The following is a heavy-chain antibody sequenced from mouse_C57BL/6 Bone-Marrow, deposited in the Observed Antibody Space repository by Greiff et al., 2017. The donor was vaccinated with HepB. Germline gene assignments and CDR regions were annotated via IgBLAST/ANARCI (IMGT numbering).Heavy chain of an antibody. CDR3: ARRGLRRPLYAMDY. CDR1: GFTFSDYY. J-gene: IGHJ4*01. CDR2: ISNGGGST. Sequence: EVQVVESGGGLVQPGGSLKLSCAASGFTFSDYYMYWVRQTPEKRLEWVAYISNGGGSTYYPDTVKGRFTISRDNAKNTLYLQMSRLKSEDTAMYYCARRGLRRPLYAMDYWGQGTSVTVSS. V-gene: IGHV5-12*01. D-gene: IGHD2-4*01.